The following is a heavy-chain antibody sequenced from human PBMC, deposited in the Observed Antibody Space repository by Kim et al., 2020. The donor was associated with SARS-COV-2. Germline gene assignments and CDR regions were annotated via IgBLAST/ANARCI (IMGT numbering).Heavy chain of an antibody. D-gene: IGHD3-10*01. CDR3: VITYYYKNNDYP. V-gene: IGHV3-7*01. J-gene: IGHJ5*02. Sequence: GGSLRLSCAASGFNFNNYWVTWVRQAPGKGLEWVGNVKYDGSERQYADSVKGRFTVSRDHAKNSVYLQMSSLRAEDTAVYYCVITYYYKNNDYPRGQGTLVTVSS. CDR2: VKYDGSER. CDR1: GFNFNNYW.